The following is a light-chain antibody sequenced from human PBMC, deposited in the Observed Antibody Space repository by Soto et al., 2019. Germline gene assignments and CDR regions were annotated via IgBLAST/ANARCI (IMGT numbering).Light chain of an antibody. CDR3: QQSYRTPRT. J-gene: IGKJ2*01. Sequence: DIPMTQSPSSLSASVGDRVTITCRASQTISSKLNWYQQKPGKAPRLLIYAASSLQSGVPSRFSGSESGTDFTLTISSLQPEDFATYYCQQSYRTPRTFGQGTKLEIK. CDR2: AAS. V-gene: IGKV1-39*01. CDR1: QTISSK.